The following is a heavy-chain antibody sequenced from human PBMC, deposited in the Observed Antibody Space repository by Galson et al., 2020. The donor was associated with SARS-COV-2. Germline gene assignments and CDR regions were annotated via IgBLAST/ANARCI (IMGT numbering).Heavy chain of an antibody. CDR3: ARDLTVFGLAIMSGHNFGMDV. D-gene: IGHD3-3*01. J-gene: IGHJ6*02. V-gene: IGHV3-48*03. Sequence: GESLKISCAASGFPFTSYEMNWVRQAPGKGLEWVSYMSSSGNTIYYADSVKGRFTISRDNAKNSLYLQMNSLRAEDTAVYYCARDLTVFGLAIMSGHNFGMDVWGQGTAVTVSS. CDR1: GFPFTSYE. CDR2: MSSSGNTI.